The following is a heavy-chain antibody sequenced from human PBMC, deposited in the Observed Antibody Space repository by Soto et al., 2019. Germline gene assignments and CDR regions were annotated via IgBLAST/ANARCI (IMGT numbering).Heavy chain of an antibody. Sequence: QVQLQQWGAGLLKPSETLSLTCAVYGGFVSSCSYYWSWIRQPPGKGLEWIGEMSHSGGTHFNPSHHRRVTISVDTSKHQCSLKVSPVTAAEPAPYCGARVERLTTTTIITALDIWAPGTLLSFSS. V-gene: IGHV4-34*01. D-gene: IGHD4-4*01. CDR2: MSHSGGT. CDR3: ARVERLTTTTIITALDI. CDR1: GGFVSSCSYY. J-gene: IGHJ3*02.